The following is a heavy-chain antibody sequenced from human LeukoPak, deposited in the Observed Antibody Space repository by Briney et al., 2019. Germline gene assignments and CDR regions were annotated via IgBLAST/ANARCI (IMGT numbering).Heavy chain of an antibody. V-gene: IGHV4-59*01. CDR3: ARGRITILRVVITYYYYYYMDV. J-gene: IGHJ6*03. CDR2: IYYSGST. D-gene: IGHD3-3*01. CDR1: GGSISSYY. Sequence: SETLSLTCTVSGGSISSYYWSWIRQPPGKGLEWIGYIYYSGSTNYNPSLKSRVTISVDTSKNQFSLKLSSVTAADTAVYYCARGRITILRVVITYYYYYYMDVWGKGTTVTVSS.